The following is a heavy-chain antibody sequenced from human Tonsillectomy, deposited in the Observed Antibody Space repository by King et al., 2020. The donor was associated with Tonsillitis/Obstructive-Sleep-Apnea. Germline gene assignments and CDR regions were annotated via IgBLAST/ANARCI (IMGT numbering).Heavy chain of an antibody. D-gene: IGHD1-1*01. V-gene: IGHV3-7*04. Sequence: VQLVESGGGLVQPGGSLRLSCAAAGFTFTNYWMTWVRQAPGKGLEWVANIKKDGSTKNYVESVKGRFTISRDDAQNSLYLQMNSLRAEDRALYYCARDLSPTTGCIDAFDSWGQVTMVTVAS. CDR2: IKKDGSTK. CDR1: GFTFTNYW. CDR3: ARDLSPTTGCIDAFDS. J-gene: IGHJ3*02.